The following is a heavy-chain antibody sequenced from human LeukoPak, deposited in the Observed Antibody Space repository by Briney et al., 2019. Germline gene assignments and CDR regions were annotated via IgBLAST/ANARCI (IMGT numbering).Heavy chain of an antibody. J-gene: IGHJ4*02. Sequence: GSLRLSCAASGFTFSSYTMNWVRQAPGKGLEWVSSISRSSSYIYYADSMKGRFTISRDNAKNSLDLQMHSLRAEDTAVYYCARGSTVARGVSPAGDYWGQGTLVTVSS. CDR1: GFTFSSYT. CDR3: ARGSTVARGVSPAGDY. D-gene: IGHD3-10*01. V-gene: IGHV3-21*01. CDR2: ISRSSSYI.